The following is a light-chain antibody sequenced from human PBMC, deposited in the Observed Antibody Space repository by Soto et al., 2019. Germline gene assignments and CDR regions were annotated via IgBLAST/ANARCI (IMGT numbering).Light chain of an antibody. J-gene: IGKJ2*01. V-gene: IGKV2-28*01. CDR2: LGS. CDR3: MQALQTQYT. CDR1: QSLLHSNGYNY. Sequence: DIVMTQSPLSLPVTPGEPASISCRSSQSLLHSNGYNYLDWYLQKPGQSPQLLIYLGSNRASGVPDRFSGSGSGTDFTLKICRVEAEDVGVYYCMQALQTQYTFGQGTKLEIK.